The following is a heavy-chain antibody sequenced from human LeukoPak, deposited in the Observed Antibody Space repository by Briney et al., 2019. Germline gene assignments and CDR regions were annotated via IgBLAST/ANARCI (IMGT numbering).Heavy chain of an antibody. D-gene: IGHD3-22*01. CDR2: INHDGSGK. V-gene: IGHV3-7*01. CDR3: ARECLQNYYESSGYEY. J-gene: IGHJ4*02. CDR1: GFSFSDYW. Sequence: GGSLRLSCAVSGFSFSDYWMTWVRQAPGKGLEWVANINHDGSGKYYVDSVKGRFTISRDNDKNSLFLQMSSLRAEDTAVYYCARECLQNYYESSGYEYWSQGTLVTVSS.